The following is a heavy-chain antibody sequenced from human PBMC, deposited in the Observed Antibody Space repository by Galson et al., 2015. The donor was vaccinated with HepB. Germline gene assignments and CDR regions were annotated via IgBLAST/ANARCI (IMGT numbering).Heavy chain of an antibody. D-gene: IGHD3-10*01. CDR1: GYSFTKYW. J-gene: IGHJ4*02. CDR3: ARHGGWENYYNYFFDF. CDR2: IHPGNSET. Sequence: QSGAEVKKPGESLKISCTSSGYSFTKYWIGWVRQMPGKGLEWMGLIHPGNSETRYGPSFQGQVTISVDKSINTAYLQWSSLKASDTAMYYCARHGGWENYYNYFFDFWGQGTAVAVSS. V-gene: IGHV5-51*01.